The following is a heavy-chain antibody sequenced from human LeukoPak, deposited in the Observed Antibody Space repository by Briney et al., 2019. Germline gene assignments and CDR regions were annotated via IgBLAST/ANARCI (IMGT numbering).Heavy chain of an antibody. V-gene: IGHV1-24*01. CDR3: VRRMVRGNWFDP. D-gene: IGHD3-10*01. CDR1: GYTLTELS. J-gene: IGHJ5*02. CDR2: FDPEDGET. Sequence: ASVKVSCKVSGYTLTELSMHWVRQAPGKGLEWMGGFDPEDGETIYAQKFQGRVTMTRNTSISTAYMELSSLRSEDTAVYYCVRRMVRGNWFDPWGQGTLVTVSS.